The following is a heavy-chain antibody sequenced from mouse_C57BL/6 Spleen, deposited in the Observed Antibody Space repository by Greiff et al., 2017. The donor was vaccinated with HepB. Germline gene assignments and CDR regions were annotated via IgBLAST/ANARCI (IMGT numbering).Heavy chain of an antibody. Sequence: QVQLQQPGAELVRPGTSVKLSCKASGYTFTSYWMHWVKQRPGQGLEWIGVIDPSDSYTNYNQKFKGKATLTVDTSSSTAYMQLSSLTSEDSAVYYCARYYCGSGPFDYWGQGTTLTVSS. CDR2: IDPSDSYT. CDR3: ARYYCGSGPFDY. V-gene: IGHV1-59*01. D-gene: IGHD1-1*01. J-gene: IGHJ2*01. CDR1: GYTFTSYW.